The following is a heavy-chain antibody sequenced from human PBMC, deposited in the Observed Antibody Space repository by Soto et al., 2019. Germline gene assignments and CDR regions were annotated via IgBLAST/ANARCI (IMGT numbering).Heavy chain of an antibody. CDR2: INHSGST. V-gene: IGHV4-34*01. CDR1: GGSFSGYY. J-gene: IGHJ5*02. Sequence: SETLSLTCAVYGGSFSGYYWSWIRQPPGKGLEWIGEINHSGSTNYNPSIKSRVTITVDTSKNQFSLKLSSVTAADTSLYYCARGLNFWSTRPNPFDPWGQGTLVTVSS. CDR3: ARGLNFWSTRPNPFDP. D-gene: IGHD3-3*01.